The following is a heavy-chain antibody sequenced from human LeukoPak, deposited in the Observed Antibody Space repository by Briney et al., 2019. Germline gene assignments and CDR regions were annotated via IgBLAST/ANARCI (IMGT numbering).Heavy chain of an antibody. Sequence: GGSLRLSCAASGFTFSSYAMSWVRQAPGKGLEWVSAISGSGGSTYYADSVKGRFTISRDNSKNTLYLQMNSLRAEDTAVYYCAKDRVGATSESWFDPWGQGTLVTVSS. V-gene: IGHV3-23*01. J-gene: IGHJ5*02. D-gene: IGHD1-26*01. CDR1: GFTFSSYA. CDR3: AKDRVGATSESWFDP. CDR2: ISGSGGST.